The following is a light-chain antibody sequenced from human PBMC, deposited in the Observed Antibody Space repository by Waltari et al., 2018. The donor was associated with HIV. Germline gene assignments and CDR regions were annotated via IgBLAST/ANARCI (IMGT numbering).Light chain of an antibody. V-gene: IGKV1-39*01. J-gene: IGKJ2*01. Sequence: QMTQSPSSLSASLGDRATITCRASQSISYSLPWYQQKPGKAPRLLLSATSTLQSGVPPRCSGGGSGTDFTLTISNLQPDDFATYYCLQTYTTPKYTFGQGTKLEMK. CDR2: ATS. CDR3: LQTYTTPKYT. CDR1: QSISYS.